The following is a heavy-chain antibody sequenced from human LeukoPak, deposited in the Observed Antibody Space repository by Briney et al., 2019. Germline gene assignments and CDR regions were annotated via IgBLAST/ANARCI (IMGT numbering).Heavy chain of an antibody. J-gene: IGHJ4*02. Sequence: ASVKVSCKASGYIFTSYYMHWVRQAPGQGLEWMGIINPSGGSTSYAQKFQGRVTMTRDTSTSTVYMELSSLRSEDTAVYYCARDLRRFLEWLSVFDYWGQGTLVTVSS. D-gene: IGHD3-3*01. CDR3: ARDLRRFLEWLSVFDY. CDR2: INPSGGST. CDR1: GYIFTSYY. V-gene: IGHV1-46*01.